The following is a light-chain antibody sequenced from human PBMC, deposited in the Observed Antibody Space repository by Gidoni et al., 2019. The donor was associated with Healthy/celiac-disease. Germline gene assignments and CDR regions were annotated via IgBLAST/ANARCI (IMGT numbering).Light chain of an antibody. Sequence: EIVLTQSPGTLSLSRGERATLSCRASQSVSSSYLAWYQQKPGQAPRLLIYGASSRATGIPDRFSGSVSGTDFTLTISRLEPQDFAVYYCQQYGSSPSITFGQGTRLEIK. V-gene: IGKV3-20*01. CDR1: QSVSSSY. CDR3: QQYGSSPSIT. CDR2: GAS. J-gene: IGKJ5*01.